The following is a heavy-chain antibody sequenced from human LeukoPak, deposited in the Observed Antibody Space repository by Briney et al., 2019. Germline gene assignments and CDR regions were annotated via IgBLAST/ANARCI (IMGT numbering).Heavy chain of an antibody. J-gene: IGHJ4*02. D-gene: IGHD3-22*01. V-gene: IGHV3-48*02. Sequence: QSGGSLRLSCAASGFTFSSYSMNWVRQAPGKGLEWVSYISSSSSTIYYADSVKGRFTISRDNAKNSLYLQMNSLRDEDTAVYYCARERRYYDSSGYYLYIDYWGQGTLVTVSS. CDR3: ARERRYYDSSGYYLYIDY. CDR2: ISSSSSTI. CDR1: GFTFSSYS.